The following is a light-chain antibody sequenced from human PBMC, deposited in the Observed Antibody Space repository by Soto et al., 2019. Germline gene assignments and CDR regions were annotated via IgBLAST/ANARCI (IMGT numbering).Light chain of an antibody. J-gene: IGKJ1*01. CDR3: LQDYDYSWT. Sequence: DIQMTQSPSPLSASVGDRVTITCRASQSISNWLAWYQQKPGKAPKLMMFEASSLESGVPSRFSGSGSGTDFTLTISSLQPEDFATYYCLQDYDYSWTLGQGTKVDIK. V-gene: IGKV1-5*03. CDR2: EAS. CDR1: QSISNW.